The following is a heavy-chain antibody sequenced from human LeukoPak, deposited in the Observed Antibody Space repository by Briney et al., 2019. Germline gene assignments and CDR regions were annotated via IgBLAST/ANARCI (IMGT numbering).Heavy chain of an antibody. Sequence: SETLSLTCTVSGYSISSGYYWGWIRQPPGKGLEWIGSIYHSGSTYYNPSLKSRVTISVDTSKNQFSLKLSSVTAADTAVYYCASDRSSWNPGAPYWGQGTLVTVSS. CDR3: ASDRSSWNPGAPY. D-gene: IGHD6-13*01. CDR1: GYSISSGYY. CDR2: IYHSGST. J-gene: IGHJ4*02. V-gene: IGHV4-38-2*02.